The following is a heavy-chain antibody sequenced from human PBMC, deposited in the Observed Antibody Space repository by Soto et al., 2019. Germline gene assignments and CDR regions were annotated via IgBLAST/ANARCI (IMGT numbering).Heavy chain of an antibody. CDR1: GFTVSSNY. CDR2: IYSGGST. Sequence: GGSLRLSCAASGFTVSSNYMSWVRQAPGKGLEWVSVIYSGGSTYYADSVKGRFTISRDNSKNTLYLQMNSLRAEDTAVYYCASQTTKYSSSPDRFDYWGQGTLVTVSS. V-gene: IGHV3-53*01. D-gene: IGHD6-13*01. CDR3: ASQTTKYSSSPDRFDY. J-gene: IGHJ4*02.